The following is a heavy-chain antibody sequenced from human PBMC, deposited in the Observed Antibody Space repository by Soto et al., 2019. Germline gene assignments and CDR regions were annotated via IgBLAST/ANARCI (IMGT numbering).Heavy chain of an antibody. J-gene: IGHJ4*02. CDR3: ARGDGYIFDY. V-gene: IGHV1-8*01. CDR2: MNPNTGDT. CDR1: GYTFISYD. Sequence: QVQLVQSGAEVKKPGASVKVSCKASGYTFISYDINWVRQATGQGLEWMGWMNPNTGDTGYAQKFQGRVTMTRNTSINTANLELRSLGSDDTAVYFCARGDGYIFDYWGQGTLVTVSS. D-gene: IGHD5-12*01.